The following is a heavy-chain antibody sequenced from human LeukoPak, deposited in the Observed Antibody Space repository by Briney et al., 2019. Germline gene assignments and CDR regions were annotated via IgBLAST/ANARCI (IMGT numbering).Heavy chain of an antibody. J-gene: IGHJ6*04. CDR2: IWYDGSNK. D-gene: IGHD3-9*01. V-gene: IGHV3-33*01. Sequence: PGRSLRLSCAASGFTFSSYGMHWVRQAPGKGLEWVAVIWYDGSNKYYADSMKGRFTISRDNSKNTLYLQMNSLRAEDTAVYYCARDPRPGYDILTGYYRYGMDVWGKGTTVTVSS. CDR1: GFTFSSYG. CDR3: ARDPRPGYDILTGYYRYGMDV.